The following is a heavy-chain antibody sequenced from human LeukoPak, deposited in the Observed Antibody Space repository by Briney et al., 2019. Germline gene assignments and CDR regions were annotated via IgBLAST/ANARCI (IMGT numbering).Heavy chain of an antibody. J-gene: IGHJ4*02. V-gene: IGHV3-30*02. CDR3: AKMYSYDSSGYYSNPNVLFSFDY. CDR1: GFTFSTYG. Sequence: GGPLRLSCAASGFTFSTYGMHWVRQAPGKGLEWVAFIRYDGSNKYYPDSVKGRFTISRDNSKNTLYLQMNSLRAEDTAVYYCAKMYSYDSSGYYSNPNVLFSFDYWGQGTLVTVSS. D-gene: IGHD3-22*01. CDR2: IRYDGSNK.